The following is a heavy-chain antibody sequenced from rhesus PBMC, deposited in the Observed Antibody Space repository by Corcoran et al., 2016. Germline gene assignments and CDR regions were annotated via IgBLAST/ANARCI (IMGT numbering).Heavy chain of an antibody. V-gene: IGHV2S2*01. Sequence: QVTLKESGPALAKPTQTLTLTCTFSGFSLSTSGMRVSWIRQPPGKALEWLARIDWDDDKYSSTSLKSSLTISKDTSKNQVVLTMTNMDPVDTATYYCARGVVAAAGIFDYWGQGVLVTVSS. J-gene: IGHJ4*01. D-gene: IGHD6-31*01. CDR1: GFSLSTSGMR. CDR2: IDWDDDK. CDR3: ARGVVAAAGIFDY.